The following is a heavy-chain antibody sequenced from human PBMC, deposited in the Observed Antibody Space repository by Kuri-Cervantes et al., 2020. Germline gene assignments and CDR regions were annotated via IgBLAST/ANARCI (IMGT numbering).Heavy chain of an antibody. V-gene: IGHV4-39*01. CDR3: ARLHYLYGMDV. J-gene: IGHJ6*02. CDR1: GGSISSSSYY. Sequence: SETLSLTCTVSGGSISSSSYYWGWIRQSPGKGLEWIGNIYYSGSTYYNPSLKTRVTISVDTSKNQFSLRLSSVTAADATVYYCARLHYLYGMDVWGQGTTVTVSS. D-gene: IGHD3-10*01. CDR2: IYYSGST.